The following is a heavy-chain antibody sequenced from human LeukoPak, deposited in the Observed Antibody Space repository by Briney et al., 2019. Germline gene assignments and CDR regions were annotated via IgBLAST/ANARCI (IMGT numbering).Heavy chain of an antibody. J-gene: IGHJ3*02. CDR2: IYPGDSDT. V-gene: IGHV5-51*01. CDR1: GYSFTSYW. Sequence: GESLKISCKGSGYSFTSYWIGWVRQMPGKGLEWMGIIYPGDSDTRYSPSFQGQVTISADKSISTAYLQWSSLKASDTAMYYCATIPPYCSGGSCYPDAFDIWGQGTMVTVSS. D-gene: IGHD2-15*01. CDR3: ATIPPYCSGGSCYPDAFDI.